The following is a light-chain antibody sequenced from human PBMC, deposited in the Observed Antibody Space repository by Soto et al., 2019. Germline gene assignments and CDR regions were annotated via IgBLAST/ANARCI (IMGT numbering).Light chain of an antibody. J-gene: IGLJ1*01. Sequence: QSVLTRPASVSGSPGQSITISCTGTSSDVGSYNLVSWYQQHPGKAPKLMIYEGSKRPSGVSNRFSGSKSGNTASLTISGLQAEDEADYYCCSYAGSSTFFYVFGTGTKVTVL. CDR3: CSYAGSSTFFYV. V-gene: IGLV2-23*03. CDR2: EGS. CDR1: SSDVGSYNL.